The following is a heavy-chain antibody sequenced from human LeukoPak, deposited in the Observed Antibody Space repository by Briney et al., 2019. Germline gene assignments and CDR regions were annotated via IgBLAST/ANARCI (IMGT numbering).Heavy chain of an antibody. CDR2: INHSGST. D-gene: IGHD3-10*01. J-gene: IGHJ6*03. CDR1: GGSFSGYY. V-gene: IGHV4-34*01. Sequence: ASETLSLTCAVYGGSFSGYYWSWIRQPPGKGLEWIGEINHSGSTNYNPSLKSRVTISVDTSKNQFSLKLSSVTAADTAVYHCARGPRVYGSGSYYYYYYMDVWGKGTTVTVSS. CDR3: ARGPRVYGSGSYYYYYYMDV.